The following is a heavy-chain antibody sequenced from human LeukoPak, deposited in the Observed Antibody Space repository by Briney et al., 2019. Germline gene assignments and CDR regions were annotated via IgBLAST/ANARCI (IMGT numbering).Heavy chain of an antibody. CDR3: ARAPSEIGGYYPEYFRH. V-gene: IGHV3-74*01. CDR1: GFTFSTYW. D-gene: IGHD3-22*01. J-gene: IGHJ1*01. Sequence: GVSLRLSCAPSGFTFSTYWLQWVRQAPGQGLVWVSRIKRDGSTNYADSVKGRFTISRDNAKNTLSLQMNSLRPEDTGVYYCARAPSEIGGYYPEYFRHWGQGTLVTVSS. CDR2: IKRDGST.